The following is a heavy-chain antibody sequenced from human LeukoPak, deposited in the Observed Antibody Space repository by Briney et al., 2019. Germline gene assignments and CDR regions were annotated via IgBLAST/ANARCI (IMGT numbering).Heavy chain of an antibody. D-gene: IGHD3-10*01. CDR3: VRGGVADGNYFGD. Sequence: GGSLRLSCVGSGFAYDHCSMNWVRQASGKGLEWLSYITGDNKAYYADSLKGRFVIPRDNAKNSVYLQMNSLSVEDTAVYYCVRGGVADGNYFGDWGQGTVVTVSS. J-gene: IGHJ4*02. CDR1: GFAYDHCS. CDR2: ITGDNKA. V-gene: IGHV3-48*01.